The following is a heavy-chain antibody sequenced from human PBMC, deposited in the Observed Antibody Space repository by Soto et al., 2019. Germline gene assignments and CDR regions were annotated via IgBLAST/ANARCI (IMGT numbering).Heavy chain of an antibody. CDR1: GFTFSSYS. J-gene: IGHJ3*02. D-gene: IGHD2-15*01. CDR2: ISSSSSYI. V-gene: IGHV3-21*01. CDR3: ARDPYCSGGSCYSSRPLDAFDI. Sequence: PGGSLRLSCAASGFTFSSYSMNWVRQAPGKGLEWVSSISSSSSYIYYADSVKGRFTISRDNAKNSLYLKMNSLRAEDTAVYYCARDPYCSGGSCYSSRPLDAFDIWGQGTMVTVS.